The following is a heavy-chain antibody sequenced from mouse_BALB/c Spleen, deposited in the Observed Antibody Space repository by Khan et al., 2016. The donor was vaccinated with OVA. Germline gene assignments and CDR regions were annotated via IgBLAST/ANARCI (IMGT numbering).Heavy chain of an antibody. Sequence: VQLQESGAELAKPGASMKMSCKASGYTFTSYWMHRVKQRPGQGLEWIGYINPSTDYAEYNQKFKDKATFTADKSSSTAYMQLTSLTSEDSAVYYCVNHGSSSAWFSYWGQGTLVTVSA. J-gene: IGHJ3*01. CDR1: GYTFTSYW. CDR2: INPSTDYA. V-gene: IGHV1-7*01. D-gene: IGHD1-1*01. CDR3: VNHGSSSAWFSY.